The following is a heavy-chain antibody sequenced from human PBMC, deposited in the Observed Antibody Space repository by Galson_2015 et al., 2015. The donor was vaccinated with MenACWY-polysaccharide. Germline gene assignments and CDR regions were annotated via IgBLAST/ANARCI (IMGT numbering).Heavy chain of an antibody. CDR3: AKDLWYSSSWYPFDY. D-gene: IGHD6-13*01. J-gene: IGHJ4*02. CDR1: GGTFSSYG. CDR2: ISYDGSNK. Sequence: SCKASGGTFSSYGMHWVRQAPGKGLEWVAVISYDGSNKYYADSVKGRFTISRDNSKNTLYLQMNSLRAEDTAVYYCAKDLWYSSSWYPFDYWGQGTLVTVSS. V-gene: IGHV3-30*18.